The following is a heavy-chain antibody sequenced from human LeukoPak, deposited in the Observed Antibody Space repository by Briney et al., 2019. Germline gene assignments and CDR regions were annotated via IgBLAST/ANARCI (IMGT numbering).Heavy chain of an antibody. D-gene: IGHD2-2*01. CDR3: ARDHVDIVVVPAAMPDYYYYGMDV. J-gene: IGHJ6*02. CDR2: IWYDGSNK. V-gene: IGHV3-33*01. CDR1: GFTFSSYG. Sequence: PGGSLRLSCAASGFTFSSYGMHWVRQAPGKGLEWVAVIWYDGSNKYYADSVKGRFTISRDNSKNTLYLQMNSLRAEDTAVYYCARDHVDIVVVPAAMPDYYYYGMDVWGQGTTVTVSS.